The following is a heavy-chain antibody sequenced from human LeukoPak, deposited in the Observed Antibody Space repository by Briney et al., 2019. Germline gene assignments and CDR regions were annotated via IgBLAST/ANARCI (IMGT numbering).Heavy chain of an antibody. J-gene: IGHJ4*02. CDR1: GGSFSGYY. V-gene: IGHV4-34*01. CDR2: INHSGST. CDR3: GKGPPPRPVVVAVGAYFDY. D-gene: IGHD2-15*01. Sequence: PSETLSLTCAVYGGSFSGYYWSWIRQPPGKGLEWIGEINHSGSTIYNPSLKSRVTISVDTSKNRFSLKLSPVAAADAAVYYCGKGPPPRPVVVAVGAYFDYWGQGTLVTVSS.